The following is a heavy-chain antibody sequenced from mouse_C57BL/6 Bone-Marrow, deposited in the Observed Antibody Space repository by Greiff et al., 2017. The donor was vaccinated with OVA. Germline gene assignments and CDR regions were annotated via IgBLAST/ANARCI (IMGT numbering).Heavy chain of an antibody. CDR1: GFTFTSYW. V-gene: IGHV1-64*01. CDR3: AREGTAQATDY. J-gene: IGHJ2*01. Sequence: VQLQQPGADLVQPGASVKLSCEASGFTFTSYWMHWVKQRPGQGLEWIGMIHSNCGSTAYNETFKSKATQTVDKTASTAYMQLSSLTSEDYAVYYCAREGTAQATDYWGQGTTLTVSA. CDR2: IHSNCGST. D-gene: IGHD3-2*02.